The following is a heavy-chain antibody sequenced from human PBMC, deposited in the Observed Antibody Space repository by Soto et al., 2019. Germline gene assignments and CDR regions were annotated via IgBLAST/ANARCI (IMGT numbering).Heavy chain of an antibody. CDR1: GYTFSTYA. V-gene: IGHV1-3*01. CDR3: ARGKGMAENYYYRGMDV. J-gene: IGHJ6*02. Sequence: GASVKVSCKASGYTFSTYAMHWVRQAPGQRLEWMGWINGGNGNTKYSPKFQGRVTITRDTSAKTGYMELSSLRSEDTAIYYCARGKGMAENYYYRGMDVWCQGTTVTVSS. CDR2: INGGNGNT.